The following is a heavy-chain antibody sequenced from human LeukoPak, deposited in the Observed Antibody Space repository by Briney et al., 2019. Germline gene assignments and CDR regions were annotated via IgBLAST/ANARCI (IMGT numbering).Heavy chain of an antibody. CDR2: AYYSGHT. CDR3: ARHPFATPFDY. J-gene: IGHJ4*02. CDR1: GGSISDNY. D-gene: IGHD2-15*01. V-gene: IGHV4-59*08. Sequence: SETLSLTCTVSGGSISDNYWSWIRQPPGKGLEWIGYAYYSGHTNYNSSLKSRVTISLDTSKSQFSLRLSSVTAADTAVYFCARHPFATPFDYWGPGTLVTVSS.